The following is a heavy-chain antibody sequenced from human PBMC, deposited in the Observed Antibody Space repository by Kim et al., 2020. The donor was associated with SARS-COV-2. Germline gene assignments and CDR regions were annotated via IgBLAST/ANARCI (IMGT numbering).Heavy chain of an antibody. CDR2: ISNSGEYT. CDR1: GFTFSHYA. Sequence: GGSLRLSCAASGFTFSHYAMSWVRQAPGKGLEWGSGISNSGEYTYYADSVKGRFTISRDNSKNTLFLQMNSLRAEDTAVYYCAKWREYCSSTTCFQNFDYWGQGTLVTVSS. J-gene: IGHJ4*02. D-gene: IGHD2-2*01. V-gene: IGHV3-23*01. CDR3: AKWREYCSSTTCFQNFDY.